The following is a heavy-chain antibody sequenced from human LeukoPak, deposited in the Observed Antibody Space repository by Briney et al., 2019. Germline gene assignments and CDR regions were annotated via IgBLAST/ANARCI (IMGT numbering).Heavy chain of an antibody. J-gene: IGHJ4*01. V-gene: IGHV3-74*01. D-gene: IGHD2-21*02. CDR1: GFSFRVYT. CDR2: IFTDGSTT. Sequence: GGSLRLSCAGSGFSFRVYTMNWVRQAPGKGLVWVSRIFTDGSTTSYADSVKGRFTISRDNAKNTLYLQMNSLRAEDTAVYYCARELPREVTLDYWGQGTLVTVSP. CDR3: ARELPREVTLDY.